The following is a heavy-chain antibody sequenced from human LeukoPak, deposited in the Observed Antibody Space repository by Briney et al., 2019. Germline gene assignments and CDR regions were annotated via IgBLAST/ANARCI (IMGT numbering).Heavy chain of an antibody. CDR1: GFTFSNYG. CDR3: AKGDCSSTSCYGDAFDI. Sequence: PGGSLRLSCAASGFTFSNYGMHWVRQAPGKGLEWVAVISYDGGEQHYGDSVKGRFSISRDDSKSTLYLQMNSLRAEDTAVYYCAKGDCSSTSCYGDAFDIWGQGTMVTVSS. V-gene: IGHV3-30*18. J-gene: IGHJ3*02. CDR2: ISYDGGEQ. D-gene: IGHD2-2*01.